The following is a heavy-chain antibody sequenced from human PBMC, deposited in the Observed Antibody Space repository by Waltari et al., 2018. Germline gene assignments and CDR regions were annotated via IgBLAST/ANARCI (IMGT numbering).Heavy chain of an antibody. CDR3: ARGGYYYDSSGYYYVGYFDY. Sequence: QVQLVQSGAEVKKPGASVKVSCKASGYTFTSYDINWVRQSPGQGLEWMGWMNPNSGNKGYAQKFQGRVTITRNTSISTAYMELSSLRSEDTAVYYCARGGYYYDSSGYYYVGYFDYWGQGTLVTVSS. D-gene: IGHD3-22*01. CDR2: MNPNSGNK. J-gene: IGHJ4*02. V-gene: IGHV1-8*03. CDR1: GYTFTSYD.